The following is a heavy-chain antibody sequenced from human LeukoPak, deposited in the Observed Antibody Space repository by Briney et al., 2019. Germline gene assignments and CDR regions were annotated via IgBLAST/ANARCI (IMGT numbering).Heavy chain of an antibody. D-gene: IGHD2-2*01. CDR2: IIPIFGIA. V-gene: IGHV1-69*10. CDR1: GGTFSIYA. Sequence: SVKVSFKASGGTFSIYAISWVRQAPGQGLEWMGRIIPIFGIANYAQKFQGRVTITADKSTSTAYMELSSLRSEDTAVYYCARDPNIVVVPAATDYYYGMDVWGQGTTVTVSS. CDR3: ARDPNIVVVPAATDYYYGMDV. J-gene: IGHJ6*02.